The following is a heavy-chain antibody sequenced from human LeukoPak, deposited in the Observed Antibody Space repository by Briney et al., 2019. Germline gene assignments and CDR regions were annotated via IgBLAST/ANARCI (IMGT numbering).Heavy chain of an antibody. CDR3: ARRSDYRYYFDY. CDR2: INSDGSST. V-gene: IGHV3-74*01. Sequence: PGGSLRLSCAASGFTFSNYWTHWVRHAPGKGLVWVSRINSDGSSTSYADSVKGRFTISRDNAKNTLYLQMNSLRAEDTAVYFCARRSDYRYYFDYWGQGTLVTVSS. D-gene: IGHD4-11*01. CDR1: GFTFSNYW. J-gene: IGHJ4*02.